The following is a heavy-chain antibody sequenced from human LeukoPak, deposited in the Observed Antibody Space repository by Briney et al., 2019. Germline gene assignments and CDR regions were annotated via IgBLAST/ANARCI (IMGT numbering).Heavy chain of an antibody. CDR1: GGSISSGDYY. Sequence: PSQTLSLTCTVSGGSISSGDYYWSWIRQPPGKGLEWIGYIYYSGSTYYNPSLKSRVTISVDTSKNQFSLKLSSVTAADTAVYYCARSYYDILTGYSSFDYWGQGTLVTASS. CDR3: ARSYYDILTGYSSFDY. J-gene: IGHJ4*02. V-gene: IGHV4-30-4*01. D-gene: IGHD3-9*01. CDR2: IYYSGST.